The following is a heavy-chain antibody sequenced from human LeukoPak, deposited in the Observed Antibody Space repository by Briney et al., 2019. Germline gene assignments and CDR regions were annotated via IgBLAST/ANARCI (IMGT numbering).Heavy chain of an antibody. CDR1: GGTFSSYA. D-gene: IGHD2-15*01. CDR3: SLAATLNY. CDR2: ISPIFGTA. V-gene: IGHV1-69*05. J-gene: IGHJ4*02. Sequence: SVKVSCKASGGTFSSYAISWVRQAPGQGLEWMGGISPIFGTANYAQKFQGRVTITTDESTSTAYMELSSLRSEDTAVYYCSLAATLNYWGQGTLVTVSS.